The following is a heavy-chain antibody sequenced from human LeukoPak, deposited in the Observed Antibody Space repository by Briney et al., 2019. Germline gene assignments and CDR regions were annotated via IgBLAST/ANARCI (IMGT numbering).Heavy chain of an antibody. V-gene: IGHV4-34*01. CDR1: GGSFSGYY. Sequence: PSETLSLTCAVYGGSFSGYYWSWIRQPPGKGLEWMGEINHSGSTNYNPSLRSRVTISVDTSKNQFSLKLSSVTAADTAVYYCARGQRYYDFWSGYYSYWGQGTLVTVSS. J-gene: IGHJ4*02. CDR2: INHSGST. D-gene: IGHD3-3*01. CDR3: ARGQRYYDFWSGYYSY.